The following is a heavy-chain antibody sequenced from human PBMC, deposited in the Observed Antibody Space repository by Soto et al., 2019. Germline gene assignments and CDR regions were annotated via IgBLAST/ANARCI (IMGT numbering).Heavy chain of an antibody. CDR3: AKGGPDCASTTCYLLVAFDI. D-gene: IGHD2-2*01. J-gene: IGHJ3*02. CDR2: IYYSGST. CDR1: GGSIRSSTYY. Sequence: PSETLSLTCTVSGGSIRSSTYYWGWIRQPPGKGLEWIGSIYYSGSTHNTPSLKSRVTMSVDTYTNQFSLKLNSVTAADTAVYYCAKGGPDCASTTCYLLVAFDIWGQGTMVTVS. V-gene: IGHV4-39*01.